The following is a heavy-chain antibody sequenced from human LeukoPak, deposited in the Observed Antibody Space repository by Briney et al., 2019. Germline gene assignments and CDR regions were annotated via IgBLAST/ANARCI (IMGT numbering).Heavy chain of an antibody. V-gene: IGHV4-59*01. D-gene: IGHD3-22*01. J-gene: IGHJ4*02. CDR2: IYSSGST. Sequence: SEALSLTCSVSGASLSSYYWSWIRQPPGKGLEWIGYIYSSGSTNYNPSLESRVTISVDTSKNQFSLKLSSVTAADTAVYYCARHYYHSSGSYSFDYWGQGTLVTVSS. CDR3: ARHYYHSSGSYSFDY. CDR1: GASLSSYY.